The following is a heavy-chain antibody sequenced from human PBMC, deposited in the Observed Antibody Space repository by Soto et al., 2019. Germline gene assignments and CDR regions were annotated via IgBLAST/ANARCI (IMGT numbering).Heavy chain of an antibody. CDR2: ISAYNGNT. V-gene: IGHV1-18*01. J-gene: IGHJ5*02. CDR1: RYTFTSYG. CDR3: AREPIAGGGILWLDP. Sequence: ASVKVACKASRYTFTSYGISWVRQAPGQGLEWMGWISAYNGNTNYAQKLQGRVTMTTDTSTSTAYMELRSLRSDDTAVYYCAREPIAGGGILWLDPWGQGNLATV. D-gene: IGHD6-19*01.